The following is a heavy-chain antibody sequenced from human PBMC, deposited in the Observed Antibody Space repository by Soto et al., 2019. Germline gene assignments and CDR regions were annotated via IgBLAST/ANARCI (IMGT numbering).Heavy chain of an antibody. CDR1: GYSISSGYY. CDR2: IYHGGST. D-gene: IGHD3-22*01. V-gene: IGHV4-38-2*01. J-gene: IGHJ5*02. Sequence: SETLSLTCAVSGYSISSGYYWGWLRQPPGKGLEGIGSIYHGGSTYYTPSLNSRVTLSIDMTNNHVSLILNSVTAADTAVYYCARVGPWVPYYYDSSPYTFENWFDPWGQGTLVTVS. CDR3: ARVGPWVPYYYDSSPYTFENWFDP.